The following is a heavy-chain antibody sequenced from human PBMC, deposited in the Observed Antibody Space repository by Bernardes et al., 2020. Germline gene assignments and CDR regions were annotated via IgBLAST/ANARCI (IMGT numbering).Heavy chain of an antibody. CDR3: ARDCSSSSWYYYGMDV. D-gene: IGHD6-13*01. CDR2: IYSGGST. Sequence: GGSLRLSCAASGFTVSSNYMSWVRQAPGKGLEWVSVIYSGGSTYYADSVKGRFTISRDNSKNTLYLQMNSLRAEDTAVYYCARDCSSSSWYYYGMDVWGKGTTVTVSS. V-gene: IGHV3-53*01. J-gene: IGHJ6*04. CDR1: GFTVSSNY.